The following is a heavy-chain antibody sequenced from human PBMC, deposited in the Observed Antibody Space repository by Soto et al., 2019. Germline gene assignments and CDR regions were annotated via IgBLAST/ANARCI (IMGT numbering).Heavy chain of an antibody. V-gene: IGHV1-24*01. CDR2: FDPEDGET. D-gene: IGHD5-18*01. CDR1: GYTLTELS. CDR3: ATQSLRGYSYGFFDY. J-gene: IGHJ4*02. Sequence: ASVKVSCKVSGYTLTELSIHWERQAPGKGLEWMGGFDPEDGETIYAQKFQGRVTMTEDTSTDTAYMELSSLRSEDTAVYYCATQSLRGYSYGFFDYWGQGTLVTVSS.